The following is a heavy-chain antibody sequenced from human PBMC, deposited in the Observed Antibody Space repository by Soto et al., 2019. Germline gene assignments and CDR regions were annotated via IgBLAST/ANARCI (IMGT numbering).Heavy chain of an antibody. J-gene: IGHJ6*02. V-gene: IGHV1-69*01. Sequence: QVQLVQSGAEVKKPGSSVKVSCKASGGTFSSYAISWVRQAPGQGLEWMGGSIPIFGTANYAQKFQGRVTITADESTSTAYMEPSSLRSEDTAVYYCARGVGDSSAPYYGMDVWGQGTTVTVS. CDR3: ARGVGDSSAPYYGMDV. D-gene: IGHD3-10*01. CDR2: SIPIFGTA. CDR1: GGTFSSYA.